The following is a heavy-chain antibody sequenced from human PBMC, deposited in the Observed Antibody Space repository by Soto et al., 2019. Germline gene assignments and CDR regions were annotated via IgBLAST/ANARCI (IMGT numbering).Heavy chain of an antibody. J-gene: IGHJ4*02. CDR2: ITWDAGSA. CDR3: AKEKDRIFDY. Sequence: EVQLVVSGGLVVRPGGSLRLSCAGSGFTFDDHTMHWVRQAPGKGLEWVSLITWDAGSAFYADSVRGRFTISRVNSKNSLYLQMNSLRTEDSALYYCAKEKDRIFDYWGRGTPVTVSS. CDR1: GFTFDDHT. V-gene: IGHV3-43*01.